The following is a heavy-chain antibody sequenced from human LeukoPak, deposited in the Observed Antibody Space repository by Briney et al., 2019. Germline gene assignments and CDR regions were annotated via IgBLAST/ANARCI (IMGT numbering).Heavy chain of an antibody. CDR1: GYTFTSYD. CDR2: IYPHNGNT. Sequence: GASVKVSCKASGYTFTSYDINWVRQATGQGLEWLGWIYPHNGNTNYAQKLQDRVSMTTDTSTSTAYMELRSLRSDDTAVYYCARVGATAEDYWGQGTLVTVSS. J-gene: IGHJ4*02. CDR3: ARVGATAEDY. D-gene: IGHD1-26*01. V-gene: IGHV1-18*01.